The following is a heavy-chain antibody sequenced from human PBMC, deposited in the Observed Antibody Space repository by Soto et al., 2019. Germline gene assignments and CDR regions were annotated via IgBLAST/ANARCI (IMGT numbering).Heavy chain of an antibody. D-gene: IGHD3-16*02. CDR1: GYSFTSYW. J-gene: IGHJ4*02. CDR3: ARRSNLRLGELSVSYDY. V-gene: IGHV5-51*01. CDR2: IYPGDSDT. Sequence: GAEVKKPGESLKISCKGSGYSFTSYWIGWVRQMPGKGLEWMGIIYPGDSDTRYSPSFQGQVTISADKSISTAYLQWSSLKASDTAMYYCARRSNLRLGELSVSYDYWGQGTLVTVSS.